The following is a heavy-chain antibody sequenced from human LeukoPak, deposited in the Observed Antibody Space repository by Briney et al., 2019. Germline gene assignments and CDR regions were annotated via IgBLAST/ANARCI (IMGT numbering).Heavy chain of an antibody. CDR2: INHSGYT. D-gene: IGHD3-22*01. Sequence: SETLSLTCAVYGESSFSSYYWSWIRQTPGGALEWIGEINHSGYTNYNPSLKSRVTLSIDTSKNQFSLRLNSVTAADTAVYYCSRQVVGNDYWGQGTLVTVSS. V-gene: IGHV4-34*01. CDR1: GESSFSSYY. J-gene: IGHJ4*02. CDR3: SRQVVGNDY.